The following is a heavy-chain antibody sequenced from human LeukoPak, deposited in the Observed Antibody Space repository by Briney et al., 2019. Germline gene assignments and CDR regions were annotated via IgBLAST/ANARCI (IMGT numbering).Heavy chain of an antibody. CDR1: GFTFSSYS. D-gene: IGHD4-23*01. V-gene: IGHV3-21*01. Sequence: GGSLRLSCAASGFTFSSYSMNWVRQAPGKGLEWISSISSSSSYIYYADSVKCRFTISRDNAKNSLYLQMNSLRAEDTAVYYCACDYGGNPGSYFDYWGQGTLVTVSS. CDR3: ACDYGGNPGSYFDY. J-gene: IGHJ4*02. CDR2: ISSSSSYI.